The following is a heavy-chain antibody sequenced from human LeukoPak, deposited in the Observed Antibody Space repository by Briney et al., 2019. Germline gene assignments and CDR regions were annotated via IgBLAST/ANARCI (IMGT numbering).Heavy chain of an antibody. CDR1: GFTFSSYW. D-gene: IGHD3-22*01. Sequence: GGSLRLSCAASGFTFSSYWMHWVRQAPGKGLVWVSRINSDGSSTSYADSVKGRFTTSRDNAKNTLYLRMNSLRAEDTAVYYCARDRDYDLNYFDYWGQGTLVTVSS. CDR3: ARDRDYDLNYFDY. J-gene: IGHJ4*02. CDR2: INSDGSST. V-gene: IGHV3-74*01.